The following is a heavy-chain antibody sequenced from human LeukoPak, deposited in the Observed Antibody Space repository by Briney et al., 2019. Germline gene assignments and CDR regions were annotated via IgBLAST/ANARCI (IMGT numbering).Heavy chain of an antibody. CDR1: GFTFSSYG. J-gene: IGHJ4*02. CDR2: ISGSGGST. D-gene: IGHD6-19*01. CDR3: ARGMTFWYSSGWYPFDY. V-gene: IGHV3-23*01. Sequence: GGSLRLSCAASGFTFSSYGMTWVRQAPGKGLEWVSGISGSGGSTYYADSVKGRFTISRDNSKNTLYLQMNSLRAEDTAVYYCARGMTFWYSSGWYPFDYWGQGTLVTVSS.